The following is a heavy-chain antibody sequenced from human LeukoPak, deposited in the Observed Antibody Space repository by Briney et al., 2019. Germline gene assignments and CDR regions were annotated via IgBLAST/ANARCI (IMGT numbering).Heavy chain of an antibody. J-gene: IGHJ6*03. Sequence: GASVKVSCKASGYTFTSYGISWVRQAPGQGLEWMGWISAYNGNTNYAQKLQGRVTMTTDTSTSTAYMELRSLRSDDTAVYYCASKLGYCSGGSCYSDYYYYMDVWGKGTTVTVSS. V-gene: IGHV1-18*01. CDR1: GYTFTSYG. D-gene: IGHD2-15*01. CDR2: ISAYNGNT. CDR3: ASKLGYCSGGSCYSDYYYYMDV.